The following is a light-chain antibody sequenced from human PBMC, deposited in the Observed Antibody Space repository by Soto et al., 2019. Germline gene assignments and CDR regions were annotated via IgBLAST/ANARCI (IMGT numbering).Light chain of an antibody. J-gene: IGKJ1*01. CDR1: QSVSSN. V-gene: IGKV3-20*01. Sequence: EIVMTQSPATLSVSPGERATLSCRASQSVSSNLAWYQQKPGQAPRLLIYGASNRATGIPDRLSGSGSGTDFTLTISRLEPEDFAVYYCQQYGSSRWTFGQGTKVDIK. CDR2: GAS. CDR3: QQYGSSRWT.